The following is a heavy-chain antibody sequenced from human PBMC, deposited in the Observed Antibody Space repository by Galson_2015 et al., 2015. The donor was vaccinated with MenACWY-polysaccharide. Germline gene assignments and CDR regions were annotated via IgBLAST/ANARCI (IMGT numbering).Heavy chain of an antibody. V-gene: IGHV3-9*01. J-gene: IGHJ4*02. D-gene: IGHD1-26*01. Sequence: SLRLSCAASGFTFDDYAMHWVRQAPGKGLEWVSGISWNSGSIGYADSVKGRFTISRDSAKNSLYLQMNSLRAEDTALYYCAKDSGWELLYYFDYWGQGTLVTVSS. CDR3: AKDSGWELLYYFDY. CDR1: GFTFDDYA. CDR2: ISWNSGSI.